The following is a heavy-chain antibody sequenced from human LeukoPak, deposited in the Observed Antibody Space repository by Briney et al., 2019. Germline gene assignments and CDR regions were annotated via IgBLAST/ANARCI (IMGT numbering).Heavy chain of an antibody. CDR3: AKRNSNYYYFDY. J-gene: IGHJ4*02. V-gene: IGHV3-11*04. CDR1: GFTFSDHY. D-gene: IGHD4-11*01. CDR2: ISSSGSTI. Sequence: KPGGSLRLSCAASGFTFSDHYVDWVRQAPGKGLEWVSYISSSGSTIYYADSVKGRFTISRDNAKNSLYLQMNSLRAEDTAVYYCAKRNSNYYYFDYWGQGTLVTVSS.